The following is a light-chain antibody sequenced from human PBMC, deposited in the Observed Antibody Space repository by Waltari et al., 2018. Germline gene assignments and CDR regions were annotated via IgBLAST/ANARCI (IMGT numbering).Light chain of an antibody. CDR2: EAN. V-gene: IGLV2-23*01. J-gene: IGLJ1*01. CDR3: YAYAGTRGV. CDR1: SSDIASYNL. Sequence: QSALTQPASVSGSPGQSITISCTGTSSDIASYNLASWYQQHPGKAPKLIIYEANKRPSGVSSRFSGSKSGNTASLTISGPQAEDEANYYCYAYAGTRGVFGTGTNVTVL.